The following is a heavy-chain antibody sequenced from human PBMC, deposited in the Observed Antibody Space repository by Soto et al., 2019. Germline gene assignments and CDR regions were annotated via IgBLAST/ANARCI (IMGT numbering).Heavy chain of an antibody. CDR1: GFTFSSYA. CDR2: ISGSAGST. D-gene: IGHD3-22*01. J-gene: IGHJ4*02. V-gene: IGHV3-23*01. Sequence: GGSLRLSCAASGFTFSSYAMSWVRQAPEKGLEWVSAISGSAGSTYYADSMKGRFTISRDNSKNTLYLQMTSLRADDTAVYYCAKGWPVTWDSSGYYFDYWGQGTPVTVSS. CDR3: AKGWPVTWDSSGYYFDY.